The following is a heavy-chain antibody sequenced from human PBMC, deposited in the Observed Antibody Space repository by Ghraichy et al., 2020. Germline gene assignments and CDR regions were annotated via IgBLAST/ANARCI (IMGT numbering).Heavy chain of an antibody. D-gene: IGHD7-27*01. CDR2: VGGSSGGR. Sequence: GESLNISCAASGFAFSSYAMNWVRQAPGKGLEWVSVVGGSSGGRYYADSVKGRFTISRDNSKNTVYLEMNILRADDTAFYYCAKTGDSSGWNYFDHWGQGTLVTVSS. V-gene: IGHV3-23*01. CDR1: GFAFSSYA. J-gene: IGHJ4*02. CDR3: AKTGDSSGWNYFDH.